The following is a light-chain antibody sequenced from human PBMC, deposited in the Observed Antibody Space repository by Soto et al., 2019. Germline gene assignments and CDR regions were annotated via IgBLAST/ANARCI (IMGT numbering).Light chain of an antibody. CDR2: GNI. Sequence: QLVLTQPPSVSGAPGQRVTISCTGSSSNIGAGYDVHWYQQFPGTAPKLLIYGNIDRPSGVPDRFSGSKSGTSASLAITGLQAEDEADYYCQSYDSSLSGAVFGGGTKVTVL. V-gene: IGLV1-40*01. CDR3: QSYDSSLSGAV. J-gene: IGLJ3*02. CDR1: SSNIGAGYD.